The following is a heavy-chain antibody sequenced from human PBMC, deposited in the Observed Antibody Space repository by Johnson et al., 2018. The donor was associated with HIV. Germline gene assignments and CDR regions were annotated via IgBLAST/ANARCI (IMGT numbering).Heavy chain of an antibody. V-gene: IGHV3-NL1*01. CDR1: GFTFSSYG. CDR3: ASQIYDYDSGGYSGVFDI. Sequence: QVQLVESGGGVVQPGRSLRLSCAASGFTFSSYGMHWVCQASGKGLELVSLLYSSGKTYYADSVKGRFTISRDYSKNMLYLQMNSLRAEDTAVYYCASQIYDYDSGGYSGVFDIWGQGTMVTVSS. J-gene: IGHJ3*02. CDR2: LYSSGKT. D-gene: IGHD3-22*01.